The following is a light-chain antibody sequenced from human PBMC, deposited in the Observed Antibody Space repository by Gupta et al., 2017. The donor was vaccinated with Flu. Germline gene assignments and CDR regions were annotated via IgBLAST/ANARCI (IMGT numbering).Light chain of an antibody. CDR1: QSVSSSY. Sequence: GTLSLSPGERATRSCRARQSVSSSYLAWYQQKAGQAPRLLIYGASNRATGTPDRFSGGGSGTDFTLTISRLEPEDFAVFYCQQDGSSPWTFGQGTNVEIK. CDR3: QQDGSSPWT. V-gene: IGKV3-20*01. CDR2: GAS. J-gene: IGKJ1*01.